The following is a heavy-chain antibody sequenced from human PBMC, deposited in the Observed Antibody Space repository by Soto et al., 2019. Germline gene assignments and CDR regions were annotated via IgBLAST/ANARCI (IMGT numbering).Heavy chain of an antibody. CDR1: GYTFTSYG. V-gene: IGHV1-18*01. Sequence: QVQLVQSGAEVKKPGASVKVSCKVSGYTFTSYGISWVRQAPGQGLEWMGWISAYNGNTNYAQKLQGRVTMTTDTSTSTAYLELRSLRSDDTAVYYCARERLLTGYYPTHPYYFDYWGQGTLVTVSS. J-gene: IGHJ4*02. D-gene: IGHD3-9*01. CDR3: ARERLLTGYYPTHPYYFDY. CDR2: ISAYNGNT.